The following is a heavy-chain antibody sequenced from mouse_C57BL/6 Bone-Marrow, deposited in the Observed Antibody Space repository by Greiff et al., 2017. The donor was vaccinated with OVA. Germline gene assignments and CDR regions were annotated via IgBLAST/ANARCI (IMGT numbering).Heavy chain of an antibody. D-gene: IGHD1-1*01. CDR2: IDPNSGGT. CDR3: ATTSLLRYPWFAY. Sequence: VQLQQPGAELVKPGASVKLSCKASGYTFTSYWMHWVKQRPGRGLEWIGRIDPNSGGTTYNEKFKSKATLTVDKPSSTAYMQLSSLTSEDSAVYYCATTSLLRYPWFAYWGQGTLVTVSA. V-gene: IGHV1-72*01. CDR1: GYTFTSYW. J-gene: IGHJ3*01.